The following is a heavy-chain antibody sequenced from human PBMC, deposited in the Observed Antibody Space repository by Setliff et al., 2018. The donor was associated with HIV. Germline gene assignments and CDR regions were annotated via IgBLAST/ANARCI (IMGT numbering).Heavy chain of an antibody. Sequence: GGSLSLSCAASGFAFSTYWVHWVRQAPGKGLVWVSHINDDVTNTKYADSVKGRFTISRDNAKNTVYLQMNSLRAEDTAVYYCARDRGAVAGDLDYFDSWGQGTLVTVSS. CDR1: GFAFSTYW. CDR2: INDDVTNT. D-gene: IGHD6-13*01. V-gene: IGHV3-74*03. CDR3: ARDRGAVAGDLDYFDS. J-gene: IGHJ4*02.